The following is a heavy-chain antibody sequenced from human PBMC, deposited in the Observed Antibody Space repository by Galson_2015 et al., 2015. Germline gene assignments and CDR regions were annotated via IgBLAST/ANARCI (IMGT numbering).Heavy chain of an antibody. J-gene: IGHJ4*02. D-gene: IGHD3-3*01. CDR1: GFTFSSYS. V-gene: IGHV3-21*01. Sequence: SLRLSCAASGFTFSSYSMNWVRQAPGKGLEWVSSISSSSSYIYYADSVKGRFTISRDNAKNSLYLQMNSLRAEDTAVYYCARESRITIFGVVISEGVGYWGQGTLVTVSS. CDR2: ISSSSSYI. CDR3: ARESRITIFGVVISEGVGY.